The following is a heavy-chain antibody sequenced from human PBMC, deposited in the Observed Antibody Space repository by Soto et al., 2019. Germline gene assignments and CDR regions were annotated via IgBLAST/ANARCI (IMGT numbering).Heavy chain of an antibody. D-gene: IGHD3-10*01. CDR2: IYHSGST. Sequence: SETLSLTCAVSGGSISSGGYSWSWIRQPPGKGLEWIGYIYHSGSTYYNPSLKSRVTISVDRSKNQFSLKLSSVTAADTAVYYCARGLLWFGELLSPPDYWGQGTLVTVSS. J-gene: IGHJ4*02. V-gene: IGHV4-30-2*01. CDR1: GGSISSGGYS. CDR3: ARGLLWFGELLSPPDY.